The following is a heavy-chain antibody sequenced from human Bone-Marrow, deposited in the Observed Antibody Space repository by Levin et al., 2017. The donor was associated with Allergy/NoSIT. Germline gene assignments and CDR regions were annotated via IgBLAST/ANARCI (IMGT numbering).Heavy chain of an antibody. J-gene: IGHJ4*02. Sequence: ASVKVSCKASGGTFSSYTISWVRQAPGQGLEWMGRIIPILGIANYAQKFQGRVTITADKSTNTAYMELSSLRFEDTAVYYCAKSHNYYDSSGPFDYWGQGTLVTVSS. D-gene: IGHD3-22*01. CDR2: IIPILGIA. CDR3: AKSHNYYDSSGPFDY. CDR1: GGTFSSYT. V-gene: IGHV1-69*02.